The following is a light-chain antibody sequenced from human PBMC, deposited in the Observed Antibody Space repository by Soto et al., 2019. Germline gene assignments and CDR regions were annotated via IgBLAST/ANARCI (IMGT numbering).Light chain of an antibody. CDR2: GAS. CDR1: QSVSSSY. CDR3: QQYGSSPA. J-gene: IGKJ1*01. V-gene: IGKV3-20*01. Sequence: EIVLTQSPGTLSLSPGERATLSCRASQSVSSSYLSWYQQKPGQAPRLLIYGASIRATGIPDRFSGSGSGTDFTLTISRLEPEDVAVYYCQQYGSSPAFGQGTKVDIK.